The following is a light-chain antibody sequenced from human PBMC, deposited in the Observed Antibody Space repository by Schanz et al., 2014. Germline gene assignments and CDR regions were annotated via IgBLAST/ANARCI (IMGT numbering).Light chain of an antibody. CDR1: SGHSSYA. V-gene: IGLV4-69*01. J-gene: IGLJ1*01. CDR2: LNSDGSH. Sequence: QPVLTQSPSASASLGASVKLTCTLSSGHSSYAIAWHQQQPEKGPRYLMKLNSDGSHSKGDGIPARFSGSSSGAERYLTISSLQSEDEADYYCQTWGTGLGVFGTGTKLTVL. CDR3: QTWGTGLGV.